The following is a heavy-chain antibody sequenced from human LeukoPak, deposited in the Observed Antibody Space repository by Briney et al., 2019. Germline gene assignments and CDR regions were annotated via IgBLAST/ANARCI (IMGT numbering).Heavy chain of an antibody. CDR1: GGSISSYY. J-gene: IGHJ4*02. V-gene: IGHV4-59*12. CDR3: ARDYYDSSGAFDY. CDR2: IHYSGST. D-gene: IGHD3-22*01. Sequence: SETLSLTCTVSGGSISSYYWSWIRQPPGKGLEWIGFIHYSGSTNYNPSLKSRVTVSVDTSKNHFSLKLSSVTAADTAVYYCARDYYDSSGAFDYWGQGTLVTVSS.